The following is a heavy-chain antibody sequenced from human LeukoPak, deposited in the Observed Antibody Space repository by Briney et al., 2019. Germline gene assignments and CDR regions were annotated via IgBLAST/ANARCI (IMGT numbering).Heavy chain of an antibody. D-gene: IGHD2-2*01. Sequence: ASVKVSCKASGYTFTSYDINWVRQATGQGLEWMGWMNPNSGSTGYAQKFQGRVTMTRNTSISTAYMELSSLRSEDTAVYYCARGSRGSSTSRLRNYYYYGMDVWGQGTTVTVSS. CDR1: GYTFTSYD. J-gene: IGHJ6*02. V-gene: IGHV1-8*01. CDR2: MNPNSGST. CDR3: ARGSRGSSTSRLRNYYYYGMDV.